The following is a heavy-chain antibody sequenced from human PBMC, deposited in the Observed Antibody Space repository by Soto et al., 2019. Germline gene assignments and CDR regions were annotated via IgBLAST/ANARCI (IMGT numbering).Heavy chain of an antibody. J-gene: IGHJ4*02. V-gene: IGHV1-46*01. Sequence: QVQLVQSGAEVKKPGASVKVSCKASGYTFTSYYMHWVRQAPGQGLEWMGIINPSGGSTSYAQKFQGRVTMTRDTSTRTVYMELSSLRSEDTAVYYCARVTVVVVAATRVDYWGQGTLVTVSS. CDR1: GYTFTSYY. CDR2: INPSGGST. D-gene: IGHD2-15*01. CDR3: ARVTVVVVAATRVDY.